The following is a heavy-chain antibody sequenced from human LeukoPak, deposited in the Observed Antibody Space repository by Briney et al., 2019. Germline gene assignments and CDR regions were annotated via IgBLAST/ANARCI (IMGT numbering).Heavy chain of an antibody. CDR1: GGTFSSYA. D-gene: IGHD3-3*01. J-gene: IGHJ5*02. CDR3: ARVRGWSYYDFWSGPYGGWFDP. Sequence: GASVKVSCKASGGTFSSYAISWVRQAPGQGLEWMGGIIPIFGTANYAQKFQGRVTITTDESTSTAYMELSRLRSDDTAVYYCARVRGWSYYDFWSGPYGGWFDPWGQGTLVTVSS. V-gene: IGHV1-69*05. CDR2: IIPIFGTA.